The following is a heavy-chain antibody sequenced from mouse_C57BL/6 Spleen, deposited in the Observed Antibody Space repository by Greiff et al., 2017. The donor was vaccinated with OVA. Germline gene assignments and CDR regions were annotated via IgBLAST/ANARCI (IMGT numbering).Heavy chain of an antibody. CDR2: IEPENGDT. Sequence: VQLQQSGAELVRPGASVKLSCTASGFNIKDDYMHWVKQRPEQGLEWIGWIEPENGDTEYASKFQGKATITADTSSNTAYLQLSSLTSWDTAVYYCTTEVVSPGDYWGQGTTLTVSS. J-gene: IGHJ2*01. D-gene: IGHD1-1*01. CDR1: GFNIKDDY. V-gene: IGHV14-4*01. CDR3: TTEVVSPGDY.